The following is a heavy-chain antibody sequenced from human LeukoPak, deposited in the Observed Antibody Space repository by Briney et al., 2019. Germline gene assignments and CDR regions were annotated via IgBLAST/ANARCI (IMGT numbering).Heavy chain of an antibody. D-gene: IGHD3-22*01. Sequence: SETLSLTCTVSGGSISSSSYYWGWIRQPPGKGVEWIGSIYYSGSTYYNPSLKSRVTISVDTSKNQFSLKLSSVTAADTAVYYCARPAVYDSSGPMEYWGQGTLVTVSS. CDR3: ARPAVYDSSGPMEY. CDR2: IYYSGST. J-gene: IGHJ4*02. V-gene: IGHV4-39*01. CDR1: GGSISSSSYY.